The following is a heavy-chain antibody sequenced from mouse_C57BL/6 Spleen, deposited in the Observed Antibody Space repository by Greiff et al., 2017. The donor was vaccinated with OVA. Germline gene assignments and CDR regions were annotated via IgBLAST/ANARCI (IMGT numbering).Heavy chain of an antibody. D-gene: IGHD2-1*01. CDR1: GFNIKDDY. V-gene: IGHV14-4*01. CDR2: IDPENGDT. J-gene: IGHJ2*01. Sequence: VQLQQSGAELVRPGASVKLSCTASGFNIKDDYMHWVKQRPEQGLEWIGWIDPENGDTEYASKFQGKATITADTSSNTAYLQLSSLTSEDTAVYYCTTNGNYDWGKGTTVTVSS. CDR3: TTNGNYD.